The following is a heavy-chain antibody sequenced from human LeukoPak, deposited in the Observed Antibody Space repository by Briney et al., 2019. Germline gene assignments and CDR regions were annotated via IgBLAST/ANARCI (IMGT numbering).Heavy chain of an antibody. J-gene: IGHJ4*02. CDR3: AKEMLYQPTRLDPYYFDY. CDR2: ISALFPNT. Sequence: GGSLRLSCAASGFTFDNYVMAWFRQAPGQGLEWVSTISALFPNTYAADSVKGRFTISRDNSKSTLYLQMNSLRAEDTAVYYCAKEMLYQPTRLDPYYFDYWGQGTLVTVSS. D-gene: IGHD2-8*01. V-gene: IGHV3-23*01. CDR1: GFTFDNYV.